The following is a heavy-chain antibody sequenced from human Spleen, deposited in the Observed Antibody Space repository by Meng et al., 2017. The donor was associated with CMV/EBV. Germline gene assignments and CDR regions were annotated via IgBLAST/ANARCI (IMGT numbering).Heavy chain of an antibody. CDR3: ARDGGPPTIDY. D-gene: IGHD2-15*01. CDR1: GFTFSSYA. Sequence: QGLWVDSGGGGVQPGRSLRLSCAASGFTFSSYAMHWVRQAPGKGLEWVAVISYDGSNKYYADSVKGRFTISRDNSKNTLYLQMNSLRAEDTAVYYCARDGGPPTIDYWGQGTLVTVSS. J-gene: IGHJ4*02. V-gene: IGHV3-30-3*01. CDR2: ISYDGSNK.